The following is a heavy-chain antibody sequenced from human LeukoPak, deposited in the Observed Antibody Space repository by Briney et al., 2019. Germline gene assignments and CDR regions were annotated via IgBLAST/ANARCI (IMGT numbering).Heavy chain of an antibody. V-gene: IGHV3-53*01. Sequence: GGSLRLSCAASGFTVSSNYMSWVRQAPGKGLEGVSVIYSGGSTYYADSVKGRFTISRDNSKNTLYLQMNSLRAEDTAVYYCARTVGATNGAFDIWGQGTMVTVSS. CDR3: ARTVGATNGAFDI. CDR1: GFTVSSNY. J-gene: IGHJ3*02. CDR2: IYSGGST. D-gene: IGHD1-26*01.